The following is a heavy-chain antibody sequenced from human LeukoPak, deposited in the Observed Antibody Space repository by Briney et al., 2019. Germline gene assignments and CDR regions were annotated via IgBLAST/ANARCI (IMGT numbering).Heavy chain of an antibody. CDR3: ARDSSGYQ. Sequence: GGSLRLSCAASGFTFSTYWMSWVSQAPGKGLEWVANIKEDGSEKYYGDSGKGRFAISRDNAKSSLYLQMNSLRAEDTAVYYCARDSSGYQWGQGTLVTVSS. J-gene: IGHJ4*02. D-gene: IGHD3-22*01. CDR1: GFTFSTYW. CDR2: IKEDGSEK. V-gene: IGHV3-7*01.